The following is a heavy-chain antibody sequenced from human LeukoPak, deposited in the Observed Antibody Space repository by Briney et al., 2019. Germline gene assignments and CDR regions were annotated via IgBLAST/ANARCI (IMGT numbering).Heavy chain of an antibody. D-gene: IGHD3-10*01. CDR1: GDTFSGYY. CDR3: ARDSITLLRGFDF. V-gene: IGHV1-2*02. J-gene: IGHJ4*02. Sequence: GASVNVSCKSSGDTFSGYYLHWVRQAPGQGLEWMGWINANSGGTNYAQKFQGRVTMTRDTSISSVHMELSRLRSDDTAVYYCARDSITLLRGFDFWGQGTLVTVSS. CDR2: INANSGGT.